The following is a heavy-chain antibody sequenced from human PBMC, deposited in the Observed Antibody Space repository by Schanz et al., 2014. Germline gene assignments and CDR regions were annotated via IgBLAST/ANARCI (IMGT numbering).Heavy chain of an antibody. CDR2: IYYRGST. CDR1: GGSFSGYY. CDR3: ARERDALDI. J-gene: IGHJ3*02. Sequence: QVQLQQWGAGLLKPSETLSLTCAVYGGSFSGYYWSWIRQPPGKGLEWIGYIYYRGSTYYNPSLKSRVTISTDMSRNQFSLRLKSVTAADTALYYCARERDALDIWGQGTMVIVSS. V-gene: IGHV4-34*01.